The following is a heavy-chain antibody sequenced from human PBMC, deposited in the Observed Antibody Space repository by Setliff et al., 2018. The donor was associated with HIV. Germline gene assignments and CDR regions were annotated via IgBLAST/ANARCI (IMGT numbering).Heavy chain of an antibody. CDR3: ASRWPAMREFDY. CDR2: ISHSGST. Sequence: SETLSLTCAVSGASINSTNWWSWVRQPPGKGLEWIGEISHSGSTNYNPSLKSRVTISVDRSKNQFSLKVTSVTAADTAVYYCASRWPAMREFDYWGQGTLVTVSS. J-gene: IGHJ4*02. D-gene: IGHD2-2*01. CDR1: GASINSTNW. V-gene: IGHV4-4*02.